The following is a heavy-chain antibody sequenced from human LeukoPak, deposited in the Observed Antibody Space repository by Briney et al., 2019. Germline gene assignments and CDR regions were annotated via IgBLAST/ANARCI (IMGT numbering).Heavy chain of an antibody. CDR2: INHSGST. J-gene: IGHJ6*03. CDR1: GGSFSGYY. Sequence: SETLSLTCAVYGGSFSGYYWSWNRQPPGKGLEWIGEINHSGSTNYNPSLKSRVTISVDTSKNQFSLKLSSVTAADTAVYYCARARVVGATRGYYYYYMDVWGKGTTVTVSS. D-gene: IGHD1-26*01. CDR3: ARARVVGATRGYYYYYMDV. V-gene: IGHV4-34*01.